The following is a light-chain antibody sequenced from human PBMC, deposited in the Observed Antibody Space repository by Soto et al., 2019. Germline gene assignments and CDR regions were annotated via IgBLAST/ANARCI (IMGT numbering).Light chain of an antibody. CDR3: QSYDSGLSGHVV. Sequence: QSVLTQPPSVSGAPGQRVTISCTGSSYNIRAGYDVHWYQQLPGTAPKLLIYGNTNRPSGVPDRFSGSKSGTSASLAITGLQAEDEADYYCQSYDSGLSGHVVFGGGTKLTVL. J-gene: IGLJ2*01. V-gene: IGLV1-40*01. CDR1: SYNIRAGYD. CDR2: GNT.